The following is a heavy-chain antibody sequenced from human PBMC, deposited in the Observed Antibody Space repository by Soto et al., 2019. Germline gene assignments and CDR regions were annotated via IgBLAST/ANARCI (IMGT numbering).Heavy chain of an antibody. J-gene: IGHJ4*02. CDR2: IKTDGYAA. D-gene: IGHD6-19*01. CDR1: GFTFDSHW. V-gene: IGHV3-74*01. Sequence: ESGGVLVQPGGSLRLSCVASGFTFDSHWMHWVRQAPGEGLVWVSRIKTDGYAAAYADSVKGRFTISRDNTQNTVYLQMNSLRAEDTAVYLCVRESGVAADCWGQGTIVTDSS. CDR3: VRESGVAADC.